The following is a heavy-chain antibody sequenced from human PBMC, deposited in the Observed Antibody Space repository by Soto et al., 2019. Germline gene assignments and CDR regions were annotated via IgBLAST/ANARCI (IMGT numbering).Heavy chain of an antibody. CDR1: GDSVSSNSAA. CDR2: TYYRSKWYN. V-gene: IGHV6-1*01. CDR3: ARDPLQRHYYYYGMDV. Sequence: PSQTLSLTCAISGDSVSSNSAAWNWIRQSPSKSLEWLGRTYYRSKWYNDYAVSVKSRITINPDTSKNQFSLQLNSVTPEDTAVYFCARDPLQRHYYYYGMDVWGQGTTVTVSS. D-gene: IGHD4-4*01. J-gene: IGHJ6*02.